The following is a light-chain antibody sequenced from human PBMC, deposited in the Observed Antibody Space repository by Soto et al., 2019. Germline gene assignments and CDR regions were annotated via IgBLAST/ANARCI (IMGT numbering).Light chain of an antibody. CDR1: QSVSNY. V-gene: IGKV3-15*01. J-gene: IGKJ1*01. Sequence: IVMTQSPATLSVSPGERATLSCRASQSVSNYLAWYQQKPGQPPRLLINGASTMATGIPARFSGSGSGTEFTLTISSLQSEDLAVYYCQQYKNWPRTFGQGTKVEIK. CDR2: GAS. CDR3: QQYKNWPRT.